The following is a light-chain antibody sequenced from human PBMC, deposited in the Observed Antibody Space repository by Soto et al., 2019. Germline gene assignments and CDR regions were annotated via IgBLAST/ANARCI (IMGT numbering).Light chain of an antibody. V-gene: IGKV3-20*01. CDR1: QSFNSIY. J-gene: IGKJ1*01. CDR3: QQYGSSPRT. Sequence: EIVLAQSPGTLSLSAGERATVSCRTSQSFNSIYLAWYQQKPGQAPRLLIYGASSRATGIPDRFSGSGSGTDFTLTISRLEPEYFAVYYCQQYGSSPRTFGQGTKVDIK. CDR2: GAS.